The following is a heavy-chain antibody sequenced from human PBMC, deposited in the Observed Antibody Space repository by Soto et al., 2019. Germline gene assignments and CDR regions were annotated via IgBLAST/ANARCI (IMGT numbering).Heavy chain of an antibody. J-gene: IGHJ5*02. CDR1: GGSISSGGYY. Sequence: SETLSLTCTVSGGSISSGGYYWSWIRQHPGKGLEWIGYIYYSGSTYYNPSLKSRVTISVDTSKNQFSLKLSSVTAADTAVYYCARVTTVNNWFDPWGQGTLVTVS. CDR3: ARVTTVNNWFDP. D-gene: IGHD4-17*01. V-gene: IGHV4-31*03. CDR2: IYYSGST.